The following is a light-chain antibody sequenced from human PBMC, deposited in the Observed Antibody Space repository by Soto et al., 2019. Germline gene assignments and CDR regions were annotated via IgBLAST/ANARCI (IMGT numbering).Light chain of an antibody. CDR1: SSDVGGYNY. J-gene: IGLJ1*01. CDR2: EVS. Sequence: QSALTQPASVSGSPGQSITISCTGTSSDVGGYNYVSWYQLHPGKAPKLMIHEVSERPSGVSNRFSGSKSGNMASLTISGLQAEDEADYYCASYASSVTYVFGSGTKVTVL. V-gene: IGLV2-14*01. CDR3: ASYASSVTYV.